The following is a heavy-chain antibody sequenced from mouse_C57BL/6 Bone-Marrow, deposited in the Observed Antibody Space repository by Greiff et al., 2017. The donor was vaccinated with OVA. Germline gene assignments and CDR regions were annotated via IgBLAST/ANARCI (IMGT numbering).Heavy chain of an antibody. CDR1: FFTFTSSW. CDR2: IDPSDSYT. Sequence: VQLQQPVAALVLPGASVTLSCQSSFFTFTSSWMHWVKQRPGPGLAWIGEIDPSDSYTNYNQKFKGKSTLTVDKSSSTAYMQLSSLTSEDSAVYYCARGPGYFDVWGTGTTVTVSS. V-gene: IGHV1-69*01. J-gene: IGHJ1*03. CDR3: ARGPGYFDV.